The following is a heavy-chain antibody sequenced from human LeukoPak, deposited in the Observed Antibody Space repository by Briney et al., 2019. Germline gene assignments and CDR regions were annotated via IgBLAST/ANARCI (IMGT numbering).Heavy chain of an antibody. D-gene: IGHD1-26*01. Sequence: PGGSLRLSCAASGFTFSSYSMNWVRQAPGKGLEWVSSISSSSSYIHSADSVRGRFTISRDNAENSLFLQMNSLRAEDTAVYYCARDEWGDAFDIWGQGTMVTVFS. V-gene: IGHV3-21*01. CDR3: ARDEWGDAFDI. CDR1: GFTFSSYS. CDR2: ISSSSSYI. J-gene: IGHJ3*02.